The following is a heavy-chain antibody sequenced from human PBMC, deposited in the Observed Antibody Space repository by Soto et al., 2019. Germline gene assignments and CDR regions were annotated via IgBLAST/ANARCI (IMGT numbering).Heavy chain of an antibody. V-gene: IGHV4-34*01. J-gene: IGHJ2*01. CDR3: ARGIGALESARYWYLDL. CDR2: INHSGNT. D-gene: IGHD1-1*01. CDR1: GDSFNVYY. Sequence: QVQLQQWGAGLWKPSETLSLTCAVYGDSFNVYYCTWIRQSPGKVLEWIGEINHSGNTNYNQSIKSRVTISVDTTQYQFSLRVSPVTAAGTAVYYCARGIGALESARYWYLDLWGPGTLVTVSS.